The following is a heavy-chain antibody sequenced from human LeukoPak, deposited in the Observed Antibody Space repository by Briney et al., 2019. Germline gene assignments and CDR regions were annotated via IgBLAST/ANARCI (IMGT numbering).Heavy chain of an antibody. V-gene: IGHV3-23*01. CDR2: ISGSGGST. CDR1: GFTFSDYY. J-gene: IGHJ4*02. D-gene: IGHD6-19*01. CDR3: AGGWSYDY. Sequence: GGSLRLSCAASGFTFSDYYMSWIRQAPGKGLEWVSAISGSGGSTYYADSVKGRFTISRDNSKNTLYLQMNSLRAEDTAVYYCAGGWSYDYWGQGTLVTVSS.